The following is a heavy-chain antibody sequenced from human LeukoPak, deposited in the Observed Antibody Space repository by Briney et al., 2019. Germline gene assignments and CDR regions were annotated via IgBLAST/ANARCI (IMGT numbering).Heavy chain of an antibody. CDR2: IRYDGSNK. D-gene: IGHD3-22*01. J-gene: IGHJ4*02. CDR1: GFTFSSYA. V-gene: IGHV3-30*02. CDR3: AKDPTFWASSGYIPDY. Sequence: PGGSLRLSCAASGFTFSSYAMSWVRQAPGKGLEWVAFIRYDGSNKYYADSVKGRFTISRDNSKNTLYLQMNSLRAEDTAVYYCAKDPTFWASSGYIPDYWGQGTLVTVSS.